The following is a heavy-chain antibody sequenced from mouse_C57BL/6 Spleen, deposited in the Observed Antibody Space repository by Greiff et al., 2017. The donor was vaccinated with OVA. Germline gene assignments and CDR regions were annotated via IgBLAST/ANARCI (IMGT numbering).Heavy chain of an antibody. CDR2: INPSNGGT. D-gene: IGHD1-1*01. Sequence: QVQLQQPGTELVKPGASVKLSCKASGYTFTSYWMHWVKQRPVQGLEWIGNINPSNGGTNYNEKFKSKATLTVDKSSSTAYMKISSLTSEDSAVYYCARRDYYGSSYWYFDVWGTGTTVTVSS. J-gene: IGHJ1*03. CDR3: ARRDYYGSSYWYFDV. V-gene: IGHV1-53*01. CDR1: GYTFTSYW.